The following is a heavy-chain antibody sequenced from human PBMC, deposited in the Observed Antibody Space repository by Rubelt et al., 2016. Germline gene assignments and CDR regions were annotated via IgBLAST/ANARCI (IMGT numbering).Heavy chain of an antibody. CDR2: INHSGST. CDR1: GGSFSGYY. CDR3: ARDSSGNFDY. Sequence: QVLLQQWGAGLLKPSQTLSLTCAVYGGSFSGYYWSWIRQPPGKGLEWIGEINHSGSTNYNPSLKSRVTISVDTSKIQFSLKLSSVTAADTAVYYCARDSSGNFDYWGQGTLVTVSS. J-gene: IGHJ4*02. D-gene: IGHD6-25*01. V-gene: IGHV4-34*01.